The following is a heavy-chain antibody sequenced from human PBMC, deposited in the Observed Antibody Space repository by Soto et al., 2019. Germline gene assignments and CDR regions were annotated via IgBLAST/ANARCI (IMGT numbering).Heavy chain of an antibody. CDR2: INPTDGSV. CDR1: GYTFKSFY. D-gene: IGHD3-3*01. Sequence: QVQLVQSGAEVKKPGASVKVSCTASGYTFKSFYMHWVRQAPGQGLEWIGMINPTDGSVSFAQKFQDRVTLTTDRPTSTVYMELSSLTREDTAVFFCGRDFGRHGAVDTTGWFDPWGQGTLVTVSS. CDR3: GRDFGRHGAVDTTGWFDP. V-gene: IGHV1-46*02. J-gene: IGHJ5*02.